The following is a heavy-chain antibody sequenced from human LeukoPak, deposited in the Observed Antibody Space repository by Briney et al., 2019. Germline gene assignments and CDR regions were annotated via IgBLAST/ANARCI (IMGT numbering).Heavy chain of an antibody. V-gene: IGHV4-39*01. Sequence: SETLSLTCTVSGGSISSSSYYWGWIRQPPGKGLEWIGSIYYSGSTYYNPSLKSRVTISVDTSKNQFSLKLSSVTAADTAVYYCARGGRVVIPAARRNYFDYWGQGTLVTVSS. J-gene: IGHJ4*02. D-gene: IGHD2-2*01. CDR2: IYYSGST. CDR1: GGSISSSSYY. CDR3: ARGGRVVIPAARRNYFDY.